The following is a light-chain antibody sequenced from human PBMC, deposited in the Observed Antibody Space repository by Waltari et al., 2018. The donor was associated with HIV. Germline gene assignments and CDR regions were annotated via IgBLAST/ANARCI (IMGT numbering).Light chain of an antibody. V-gene: IGLV2-8*01. J-gene: IGLJ2*01. CDR2: EVN. Sequence: QSALTQPPSASGSPGQSVTISSTGTSSDVGAYNYVSWYQQHPGKAPKLMIYEVNKRPSGVPDRFSGSKSGNTASLSVSGLQAEDEADYYCSSYAGSNTVVFGGGTKLTVL. CDR1: SSDVGAYNY. CDR3: SSYAGSNTVV.